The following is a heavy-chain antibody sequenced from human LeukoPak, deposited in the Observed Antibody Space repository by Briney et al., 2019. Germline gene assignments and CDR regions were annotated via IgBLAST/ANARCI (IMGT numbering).Heavy chain of an antibody. V-gene: IGHV4-34*01. CDR2: INHSGST. Sequence: SETLSLTCAVYGGSFSGYYWSWIRQPPGKGLEWIGEINHSGSTNYNPSLKSRVTISVDTSKNQLSLKLSSVTAADTAVYYCARFGSTSYYYYYYMDVWGKGTTVTVSS. J-gene: IGHJ6*03. D-gene: IGHD2-2*01. CDR3: ARFGSTSYYYYYYMDV. CDR1: GGSFSGYY.